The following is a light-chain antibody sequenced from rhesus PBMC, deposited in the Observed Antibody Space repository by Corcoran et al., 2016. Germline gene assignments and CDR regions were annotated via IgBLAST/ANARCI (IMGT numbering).Light chain of an antibody. Sequence: QAALTQPRSVSGSPGQSVTISCTGTSRDIGGYNYVSWYQQHPGTAPKLMIYEVSKRPSGVSDRFSVSKSGNTASLTISGLQAEDEADYYCSAYAGSNTHDVFGSGTKVTVL. CDR3: SAYAGSNTHDV. CDR2: EVS. V-gene: IGLV2-32*02. CDR1: SRDIGGYNY. J-gene: IGLJ6*01.